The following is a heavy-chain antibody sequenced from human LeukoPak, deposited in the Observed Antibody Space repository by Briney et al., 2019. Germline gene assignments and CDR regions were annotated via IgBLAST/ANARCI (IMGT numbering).Heavy chain of an antibody. CDR2: ISTSGST. D-gene: IGHD3-3*01. J-gene: IGHJ3*02. CDR3: ATAQYYAFWSGCYTRDAFDI. Sequence: SQTLSLTCTVSGGSIGSGSYYWSWIRQPVGKGLEWIGRISTSGSTNYNPSLKSRVTISVDTSKNQFSLKLSSVTAADTAMYYCATAQYYAFWSGCYTRDAFDIWGQGTMVTVSS. V-gene: IGHV4-61*02. CDR1: GGSIGSGSYY.